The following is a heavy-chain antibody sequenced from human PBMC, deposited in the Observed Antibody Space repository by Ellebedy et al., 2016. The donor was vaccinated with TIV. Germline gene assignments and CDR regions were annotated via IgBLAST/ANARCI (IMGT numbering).Heavy chain of an antibody. CDR3: AREVRGEHLHYFDS. Sequence: MPSETLSLTCAVYGGSFSGYYWTWIRQPPGKGLEWIGEINHSGDTNYNPSLKSRVTISVDTSENQFSLKLSSLTAADTALYYCAREVRGEHLHYFDSWGHGTLVSVPS. CDR1: GGSFSGYY. CDR2: INHSGDT. D-gene: IGHD1-26*01. J-gene: IGHJ5*01. V-gene: IGHV4-34*01.